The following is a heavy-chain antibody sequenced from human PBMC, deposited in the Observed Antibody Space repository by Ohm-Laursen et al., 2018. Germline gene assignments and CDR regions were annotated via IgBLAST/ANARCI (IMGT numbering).Heavy chain of an antibody. CDR1: GAPISTHY. CDR2: IYYSGTT. CDR3: ARRRRGMDV. J-gene: IGHJ6*02. Sequence: VTLSLTCTVFGAPISTHYWSWIRQPPGKGLEWIGYIYYSGTTNYNPSLKSRVTISLNTSKNQFSLKLSSVTAADTAVYYCARRRRGMDVWGQGTTVTVSS. V-gene: IGHV4-59*11.